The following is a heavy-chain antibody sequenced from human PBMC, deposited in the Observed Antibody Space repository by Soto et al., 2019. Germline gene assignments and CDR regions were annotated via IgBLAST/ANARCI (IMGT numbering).Heavy chain of an antibody. Sequence: PGESLKISCKGSGYSFTSYWISWVRQMPGKGLEWMGRIDPSDSYTNYSPSFQGHVTISADKSISTAYLQWSSLKASDTAMYYCARHLFSSGWYKVYYYGMDVWGQGTTVTVSS. V-gene: IGHV5-10-1*01. CDR2: IDPSDSYT. CDR3: ARHLFSSGWYKVYYYGMDV. D-gene: IGHD6-19*01. J-gene: IGHJ6*02. CDR1: GYSFTSYW.